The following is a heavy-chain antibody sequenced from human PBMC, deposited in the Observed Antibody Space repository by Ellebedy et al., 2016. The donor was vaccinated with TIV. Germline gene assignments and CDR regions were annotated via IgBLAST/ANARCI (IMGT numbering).Heavy chain of an antibody. Sequence: LSLTCAASGFMFSIYGMQWVRQTPGKGLEWIAVIWYDGTKKFYAESVKGRFTISRDNSKNTLYLQMNSLGVEDTAVYHCARDPGIAEAGTVPPNIGFDLWGQGALVTVSS. V-gene: IGHV3-33*01. J-gene: IGHJ4*02. CDR1: GFMFSIYG. CDR2: IWYDGTKK. D-gene: IGHD6-19*01. CDR3: ARDPGIAEAGTVPPNIGFDL.